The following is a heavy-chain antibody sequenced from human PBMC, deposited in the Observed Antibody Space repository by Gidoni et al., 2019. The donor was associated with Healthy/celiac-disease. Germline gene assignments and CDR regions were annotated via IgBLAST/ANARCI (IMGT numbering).Heavy chain of an antibody. D-gene: IGHD3-22*01. Sequence: EVQLVESGGGLVQPGRSLRLSCAASGFTFDDYAMHWVRQAPGKGLEWVSGISWNSGSIGYADSVKGRFTISRDNAKNSLYLQMNSLRAEDTALYYCAKNYYDSSGYYFATNWYFDLWGRGTLVTVSS. V-gene: IGHV3-9*01. J-gene: IGHJ2*01. CDR3: AKNYYDSSGYYFATNWYFDL. CDR2: ISWNSGSI. CDR1: GFTFDDYA.